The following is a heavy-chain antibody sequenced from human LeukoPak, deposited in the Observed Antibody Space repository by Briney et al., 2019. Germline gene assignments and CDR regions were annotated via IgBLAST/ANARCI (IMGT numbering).Heavy chain of an antibody. CDR3: ARGTGFGEPIDY. V-gene: IGHV4-59*01. Sequence: SETLSLTCTVSGGSISSYYWSWIRQPPGKGLEWIGYIYYSGSTKNNPSLKSRVTISVDTSKNQFSLKLSSVTAADTAVYYCARGTGFGEPIDYWGQGTLVTVSS. D-gene: IGHD3-10*01. CDR2: IYYSGST. J-gene: IGHJ4*02. CDR1: GGSISSYY.